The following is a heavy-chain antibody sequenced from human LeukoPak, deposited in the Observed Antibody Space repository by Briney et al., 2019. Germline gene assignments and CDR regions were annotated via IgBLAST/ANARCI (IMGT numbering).Heavy chain of an antibody. J-gene: IGHJ4*02. CDR2: IKSKTGGGTT. CDR1: GFTFSSYA. V-gene: IGHV3-15*01. Sequence: GGSLRLSCAASGFTFSSYAMSWVRQAPGKGLEWVGRIKSKTGGGTTDYVAPVKGRFTISRDDSKNTLYLQMNSLKTEDTAVYYCSTDKVYWGQGTPVTVSS. CDR3: STDKVY.